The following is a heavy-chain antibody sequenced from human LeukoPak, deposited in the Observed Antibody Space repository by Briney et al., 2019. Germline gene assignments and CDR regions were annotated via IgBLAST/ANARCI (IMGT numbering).Heavy chain of an antibody. J-gene: IGHJ4*02. CDR3: AKDPIIRAWGHYFDS. V-gene: IGHV3-66*01. Sequence: GGSLRLSCAASGFTVSSNYMSWVRQAPGKGLEWVSVIYSGGSTYYADSVKGRFTISRDNSKNTLYLQMNSLRAEDTAVYYCAKDPIIRAWGHYFDSWGQGTLVTVSS. CDR1: GFTVSSNY. CDR2: IYSGGST. D-gene: IGHD5-24*01.